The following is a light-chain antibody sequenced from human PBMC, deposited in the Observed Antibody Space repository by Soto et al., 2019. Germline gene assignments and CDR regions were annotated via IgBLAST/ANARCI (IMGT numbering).Light chain of an antibody. Sequence: DIQMTQSPSTLSASVGDRVTITCRASQRISTWLAWYQQKPGKAPKLLIYKASTLESGVPSRFSGSGSGTEFTLTISSLQPDDLATYYRQQYNSYSSFGQGTKVEIK. CDR2: KAS. CDR1: QRISTW. V-gene: IGKV1-5*03. J-gene: IGKJ1*01. CDR3: QQYNSYSS.